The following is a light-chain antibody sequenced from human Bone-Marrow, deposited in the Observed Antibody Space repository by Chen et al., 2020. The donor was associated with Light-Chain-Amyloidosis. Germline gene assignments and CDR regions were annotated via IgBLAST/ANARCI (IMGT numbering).Light chain of an antibody. CDR1: QTISSNY. CDR2: GSS. J-gene: IGKJ4*01. Sequence: IVLTHSPGTLSLSPGEGANLSCWASQTISSNYLTWYQQKFGQAPRLLVYGSSSRATGIPDRFTGSGSGTDFTLTINRLEPEDFAMYYCQQYGTSPLTFGGGNKVEIE. V-gene: IGKV3-20*01. CDR3: QQYGTSPLT.